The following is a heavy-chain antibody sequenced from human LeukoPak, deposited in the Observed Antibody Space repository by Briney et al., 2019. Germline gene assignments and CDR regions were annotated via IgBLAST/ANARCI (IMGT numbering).Heavy chain of an antibody. CDR3: AKRSGGSGRAPTDY. J-gene: IGHJ4*02. Sequence: HSGGSLRLSCAASGFPFNNFAMSWVRQAPGKGLEWVSAINRDSGSTYYADSVKGRFTISRDNSKNTLYLQMSSLRAEDTAVYYCAKRSGGSGRAPTDYWGQGTLVTVSS. CDR1: GFPFNNFA. CDR2: INRDSGST. D-gene: IGHD3-10*01. V-gene: IGHV3-23*01.